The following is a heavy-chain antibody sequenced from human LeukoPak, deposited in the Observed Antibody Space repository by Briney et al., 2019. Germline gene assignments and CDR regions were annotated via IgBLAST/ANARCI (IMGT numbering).Heavy chain of an antibody. D-gene: IGHD4-17*01. J-gene: IGHJ4*02. CDR3: AKVSDYGDYPDY. CDR2: LSSSGSST. CDR1: GFTFSSYS. Sequence: GGSLRLSCAASGFTFSSYSMNWVRQAPGKGLEWVSALSSSGSSTYYADSVKSRFTVSRDNSKNTLFLQMNSLRADDTAVYYCAKVSDYGDYPDYWGQGTLVTVSS. V-gene: IGHV3-23*01.